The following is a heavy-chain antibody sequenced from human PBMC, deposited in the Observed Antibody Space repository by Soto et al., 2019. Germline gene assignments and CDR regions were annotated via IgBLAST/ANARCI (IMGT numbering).Heavy chain of an antibody. Sequence: SETLSLPCTVSGGSISSGGYYWSWIRQHPGKGLEWIGYIYYSGSTYYNPSLKSRVTISVDTSKNQFSLKLSSVTAADTAVYYCARVRGLDFDYWGQGTLVTVSS. V-gene: IGHV4-31*03. CDR1: GGSISSGGYY. CDR3: ARVRGLDFDY. D-gene: IGHD3-10*01. CDR2: IYYSGST. J-gene: IGHJ4*02.